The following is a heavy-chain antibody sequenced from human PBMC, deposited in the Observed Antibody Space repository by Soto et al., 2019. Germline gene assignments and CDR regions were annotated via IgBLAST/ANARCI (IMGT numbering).Heavy chain of an antibody. Sequence: EVQLVESGGGLVKPGGSLRLSCAASGFTFSNAWMSWVRQAPGKGLEWVGRIKSKTDGGTTDYAAPVKGRFTISRDDSKNTLYLQMNSLKTEDTAVYYCTTDHYYGSGSYLYWGQGTLVTDSS. CDR3: TTDHYYGSGSYLY. D-gene: IGHD3-10*01. CDR1: GFTFSNAW. J-gene: IGHJ4*02. V-gene: IGHV3-15*01. CDR2: IKSKTDGGTT.